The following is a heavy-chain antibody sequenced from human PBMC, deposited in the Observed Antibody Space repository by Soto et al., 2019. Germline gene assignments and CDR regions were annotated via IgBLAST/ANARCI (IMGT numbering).Heavy chain of an antibody. CDR3: ARRFSNYWYFDL. J-gene: IGHJ2*01. V-gene: IGHV4-59*08. Sequence: QVQLQESGPGLVKPSETLSLTCTVSGGSISTYYWSWIRQPPGKGLEWIAYIYYTGSTNYNPSLKSRVIISVDASKTQFSLKLSSVTAADTAVYYCARRFSNYWYFDLWGRGTLVTVSS. CDR2: IYYTGST. CDR1: GGSISTYY.